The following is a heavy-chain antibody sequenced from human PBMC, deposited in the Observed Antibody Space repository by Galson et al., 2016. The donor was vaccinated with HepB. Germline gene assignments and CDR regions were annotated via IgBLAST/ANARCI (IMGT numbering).Heavy chain of an antibody. J-gene: IGHJ4*02. Sequence: SVKVSCKASGYTFTSYAMHWVRQAPGQSLEWMAWINAGTGNTKYSQRLQGRVTITRDTSASTTYMELSSLGSEDTAVYYCAGGGYCISTSCYHPIDYWGQGTLVTVSS. CDR1: GYTFTSYA. CDR2: INAGTGNT. CDR3: AGGGYCISTSCYHPIDY. D-gene: IGHD2-2*01. V-gene: IGHV1-3*01.